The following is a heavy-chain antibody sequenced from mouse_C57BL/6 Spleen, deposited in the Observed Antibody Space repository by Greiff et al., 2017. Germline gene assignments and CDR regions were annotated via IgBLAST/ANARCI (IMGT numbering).Heavy chain of an antibody. J-gene: IGHJ1*03. CDR3: VRAPPYYGTERGYYEV. D-gene: IGHD1-1*01. CDR1: GFSFNTYA. V-gene: IGHV10-1*01. Sequence: EVQRVESGGGLVQPKGSLKLSRAASGFSFNTYAMTWVRQAPGQGLEWVARIRSKSNNYATYYADSVKDRFTISRDDSESMLYLQMNNLKTEDTATDYCVRAPPYYGTERGYYEVWGTGTTVTVSS. CDR2: IRSKSNNYAT.